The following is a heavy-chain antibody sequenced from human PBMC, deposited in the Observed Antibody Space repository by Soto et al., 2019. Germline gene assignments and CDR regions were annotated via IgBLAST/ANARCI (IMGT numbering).Heavy chain of an antibody. J-gene: IGHJ4*02. D-gene: IGHD3-10*01. CDR2: IYYSGST. CDR1: GGSISSSSYY. CDR3: ARVGTMVRGPWSDY. V-gene: IGHV4-39*07. Sequence: SETLSLTCTVSGGSISSSSYYWGWIRQPPGKGLEWIGSIYYSGSTYYNPSLKSRVTISVDTSKNQFSLKLSSVTAADTAVYYCARVGTMVRGPWSDYWGQGTLVTVSS.